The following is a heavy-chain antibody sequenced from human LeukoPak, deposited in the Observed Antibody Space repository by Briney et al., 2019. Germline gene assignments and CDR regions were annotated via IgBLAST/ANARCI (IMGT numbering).Heavy chain of an antibody. D-gene: IGHD2-2*01. CDR2: INSNSGGT. CDR1: GYTFTGYH. J-gene: IGHJ4*02. V-gene: IGHV1-2*02. CDR3: ARRYCSSTSCFYYFDY. Sequence: ASVKVSCKASGYTFTGYHMHWVRQAPGQGLEWMGWINSNSGGTNYAQKFQGRVTLTRDTSISTAYMELSRLRSDDTAVYYCARRYCSSTSCFYYFDYWGQGTLVTVSP.